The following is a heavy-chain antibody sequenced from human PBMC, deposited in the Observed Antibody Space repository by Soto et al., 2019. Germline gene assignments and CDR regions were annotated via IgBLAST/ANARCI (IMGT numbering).Heavy chain of an antibody. V-gene: IGHV3-9*01. Sequence: EVQLVESGGGLVQPGRSLRLSCAASGFSFDDYAMHWVRQAPGKGLEWVTGISWNSGTIGYADSVKGRFTISRDNAKNSLCLQMNSLRAEDTALYYCARDVWSRASGPPDSWGQGTLVTVSS. CDR3: ARDVWSRASGPPDS. D-gene: IGHD3-10*01. J-gene: IGHJ4*02. CDR2: ISWNSGTI. CDR1: GFSFDDYA.